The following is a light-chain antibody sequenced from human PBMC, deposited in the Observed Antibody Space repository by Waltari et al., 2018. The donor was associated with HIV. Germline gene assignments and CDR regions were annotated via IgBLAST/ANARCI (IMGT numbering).Light chain of an antibody. CDR2: KNI. V-gene: IGLV1-47*01. Sequence: QSVLTQPPSASGTPGQRVTISCSGSYSNIGSDNVYWYQHHPGTAPKLLIYKNIQRPSGVPDRFSGSKSGASAYLAISGLRSEDEADYYCTGWDASLSEYVFGPGTRVTV. CDR3: TGWDASLSEYV. J-gene: IGLJ1*01. CDR1: YSNIGSDN.